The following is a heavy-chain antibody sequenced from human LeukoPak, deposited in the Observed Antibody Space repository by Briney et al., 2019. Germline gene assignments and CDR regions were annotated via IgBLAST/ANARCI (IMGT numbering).Heavy chain of an antibody. V-gene: IGHV1-2*02. CDR3: ARPHCSGGSCSNWFDP. J-gene: IGHJ5*01. CDR1: GYTFTGYY. D-gene: IGHD2-15*01. Sequence: ASVKVSFISTGYTFTGYYMHWVRQAPGQGLEWMGWINPNSGGTNYAQKFQGRVTMTRDTSISTAYMELSRLRSDDTAVYYCARPHCSGGSCSNWFDPWGQGTLVTVSS. CDR2: INPNSGGT.